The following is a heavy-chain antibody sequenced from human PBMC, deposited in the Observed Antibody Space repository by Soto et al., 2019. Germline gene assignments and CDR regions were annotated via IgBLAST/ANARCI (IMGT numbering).Heavy chain of an antibody. CDR1: GFTFSSYG. D-gene: IGHD5-18*01. CDR3: ARAARADTAMTPLFDY. Sequence: GGSLRLSCAASGFTFSSYGMHWVRQAPGKGLEWVAVIWYDGSNKYYADSVKGRFTISRDNSKNTLYLQMNSLRAEDTAVYYCARAARADTAMTPLFDYWGQGTLVTVSS. J-gene: IGHJ4*02. CDR2: IWYDGSNK. V-gene: IGHV3-33*01.